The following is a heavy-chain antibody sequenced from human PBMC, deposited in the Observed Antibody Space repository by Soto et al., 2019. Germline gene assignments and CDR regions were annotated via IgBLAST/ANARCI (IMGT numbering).Heavy chain of an antibody. CDR1: GFTFSSYA. D-gene: IGHD3-3*01. CDR2: ISGSGGST. CDR3: ATREIKIFGVVIPSYYFDY. V-gene: IGHV3-23*01. Sequence: GGSLRLSCAASGFTFSSYAMSWVRQAPGKGLEWVSAISGSGGSTYYADSVKGRFTISRDNSKNTLYLQMNGLRAEDTAVYYCATREIKIFGVVIPSYYFDYWGQGTLVTVSS. J-gene: IGHJ4*02.